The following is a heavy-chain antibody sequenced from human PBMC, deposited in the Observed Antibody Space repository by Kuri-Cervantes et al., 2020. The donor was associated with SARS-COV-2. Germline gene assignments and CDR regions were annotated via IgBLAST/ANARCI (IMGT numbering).Heavy chain of an antibody. CDR2: IDWDDDK. V-gene: IGHV2-70*11. D-gene: IGHD4-11*01. Sequence: SGPTLVKPTQTLTLTCTFSGFSLSTSGMCVSWIRQPPGKALEWLARIDWDDDKYYSTSLKTRLTISKDTSKNQVALTMTNMDPVDTATYYCVRIRAATVIADYWGQGTLVTVSS. CDR3: VRIRAATVIADY. J-gene: IGHJ4*02. CDR1: GFSLSTSGMC.